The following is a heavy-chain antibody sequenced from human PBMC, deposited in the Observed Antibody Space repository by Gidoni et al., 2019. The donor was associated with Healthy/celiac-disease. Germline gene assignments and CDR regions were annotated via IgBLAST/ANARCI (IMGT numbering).Heavy chain of an antibody. J-gene: IGHJ5*02. CDR1: GGSISSYS. CDR2: IYYSGST. CDR3: ARDSAVPYRGWFDP. Sequence: QVQLQESGPGLVKPSETLSLTCTVSGGSISSYSWSWIRQPPGKGLEWIGYIYYSGSTNYNPSLKSRVTISVDTSKNQFSLKLSSGTAADTAVYYCARDSAVPYRGWFDPWGQGTLVTVSS. D-gene: IGHD3-10*01. V-gene: IGHV4-59*01.